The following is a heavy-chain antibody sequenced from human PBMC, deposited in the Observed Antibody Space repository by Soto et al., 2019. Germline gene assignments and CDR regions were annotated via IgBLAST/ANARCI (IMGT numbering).Heavy chain of an antibody. D-gene: IGHD1-7*01. CDR3: ARDRTPGDAFDI. CDR2: ISAYNGNT. Sequence: ASVKVSCKASGYTFTSYGISWVRQAPGQGLEWMGWISAYNGNTNYAQKLQSRVTMTTDTSTSTAYMGLRSLRSDDTAVYYCARDRTPGDAFDIWGQGTMVTVSS. CDR1: GYTFTSYG. J-gene: IGHJ3*02. V-gene: IGHV1-18*01.